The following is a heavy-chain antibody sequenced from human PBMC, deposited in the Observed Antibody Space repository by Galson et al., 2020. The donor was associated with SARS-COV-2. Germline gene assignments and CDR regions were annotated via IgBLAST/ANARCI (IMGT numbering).Heavy chain of an antibody. J-gene: IGHJ4*02. Sequence: GGSLRLSCAASGFTFRSYEMNWVRQAPGKGLEWASYISSRGSTIYYADSVKGRFTISRDNSKNSLYLQMNSLRAEDTAVYYCAGERAGYYLDYWGQGTLVTVSS. D-gene: IGHD3-9*01. CDR1: GFTFRSYE. CDR2: ISSRGSTI. V-gene: IGHV3-48*03. CDR3: AGERAGYYLDY.